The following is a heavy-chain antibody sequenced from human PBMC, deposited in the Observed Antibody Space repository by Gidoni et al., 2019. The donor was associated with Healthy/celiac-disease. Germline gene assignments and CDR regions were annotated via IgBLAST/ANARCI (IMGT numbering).Heavy chain of an antibody. CDR1: GYTFTSYD. D-gene: IGHD3-22*01. CDR2: MNPNSGNT. V-gene: IGHV1-8*01. CDR3: ARDGDSSGYLGY. J-gene: IGHJ4*02. Sequence: QGQLVQSGAEVKKPGASVKVSCRDSGYTFTSYDINWVRQATGQGLEWMGWMNPNSGNTGYAQKFQGRVTMTRNTSISTAYMELSSLRSEDTAVYYCARDGDSSGYLGYWGQGTLVTVSS.